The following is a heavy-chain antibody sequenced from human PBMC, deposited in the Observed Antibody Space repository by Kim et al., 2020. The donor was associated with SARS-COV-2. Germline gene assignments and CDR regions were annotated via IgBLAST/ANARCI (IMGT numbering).Heavy chain of an antibody. CDR2: FDPEDGGT. Sequence: ASEKVSCKVSGYTPTELSMHWVRQAPGKGLEWMGGFDPEDGGTIYAQKFQGRVTMTEDTSTDTAYMELSSLRSEDTAVYYCATGSITIFGVVPRYGMDVWGQGTTVTVSS. CDR1: GYTPTELS. V-gene: IGHV1-24*01. CDR3: ATGSITIFGVVPRYGMDV. D-gene: IGHD3-3*01. J-gene: IGHJ6*02.